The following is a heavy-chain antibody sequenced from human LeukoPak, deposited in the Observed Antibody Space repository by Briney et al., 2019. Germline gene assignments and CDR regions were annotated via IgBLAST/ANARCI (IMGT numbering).Heavy chain of an antibody. CDR3: AKDPRPNYYDSSGYQGPRGY. V-gene: IGHV3-23*01. CDR2: ISGSGGST. CDR1: GFTFSSYA. J-gene: IGHJ4*02. Sequence: GGSLRLSCAASGFTFSSYAMSWVRQAPGKELEWVSAISGSGGSTYYADSVKGRFTISRDNSKNTLYLQMNSLRAEDTAVYYCAKDPRPNYYDSSGYQGPRGYWGQGTQVTVSS. D-gene: IGHD3-22*01.